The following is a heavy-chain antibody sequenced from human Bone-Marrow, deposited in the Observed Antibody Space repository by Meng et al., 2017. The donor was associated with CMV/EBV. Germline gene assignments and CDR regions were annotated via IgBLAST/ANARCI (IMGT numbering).Heavy chain of an antibody. J-gene: IGHJ5*02. V-gene: IGHV4-34*01. CDR3: ARDPYDFWSGSHWFDP. D-gene: IGHD3-3*01. Sequence: SETLSLTCAVYGGSFSGYYWSWIRQPPGKGLEWIGEINHSGSTNYNPSLKSRVTISVDTSKNQFSLKLSSVTAADTAVYYCARDPYDFWSGSHWFDPCGQGTLVTVSS. CDR2: INHSGST. CDR1: GGSFSGYY.